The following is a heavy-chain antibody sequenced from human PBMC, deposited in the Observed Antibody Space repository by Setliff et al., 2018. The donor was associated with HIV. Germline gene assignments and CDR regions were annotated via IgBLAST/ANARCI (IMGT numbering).Heavy chain of an antibody. V-gene: IGHV4-34*01. CDR3: VRGFEGYCIGASCHWFDS. Sequence: SETLSLTCAVYGGSLTDYDWTWIRQTPAKGLEWIGEISHSGRTNYNPSLKARLIISRDTSKNQFSLRLSSATVADTAIYYCVRGFEGYCIGASCHWFDSWGQGTQVTVSS. CDR2: ISHSGRT. CDR1: GGSLTDYD. J-gene: IGHJ5*01. D-gene: IGHD2-15*01.